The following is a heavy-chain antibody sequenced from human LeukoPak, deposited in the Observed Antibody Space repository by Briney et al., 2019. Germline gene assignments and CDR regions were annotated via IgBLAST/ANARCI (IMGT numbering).Heavy chain of an antibody. Sequence: TGGSLRLFCAASGFTFNEYWKHCVPQAPGERVMWVSRIHKDGHNTWYADSVKGRFTISRDNDENTVYLQLNSLRVEDTGVYYCARESEAAGTYYLDHWGQGNLVSVSS. D-gene: IGHD6-25*01. CDR3: ARESEAAGTYYLDH. CDR1: GFTFNEYW. J-gene: IGHJ4*02. CDR2: IHKDGHNT. V-gene: IGHV3-74*01.